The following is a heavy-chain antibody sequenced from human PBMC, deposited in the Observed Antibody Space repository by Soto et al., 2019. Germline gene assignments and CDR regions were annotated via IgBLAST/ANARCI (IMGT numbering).Heavy chain of an antibody. CDR1: GFTFSSYA. CDR3: AKAYTSSWRYGYY. V-gene: IGHV3-23*01. J-gene: IGHJ4*02. D-gene: IGHD6-13*01. CDR2: ISGSGGTT. Sequence: EVQLLESGGGLVQPGGSLRLSCAASGFTFSSYAMGWVRQTPGKGLDWVSAISGSGGTTYYADSVKGRFTISRDNSNNALYLQMSSLIADDTAVYYCAKAYTSSWRYGYYWGQGTLVTVSS.